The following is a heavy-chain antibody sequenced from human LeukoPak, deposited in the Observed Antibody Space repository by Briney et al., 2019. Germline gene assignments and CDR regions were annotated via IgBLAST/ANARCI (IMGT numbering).Heavy chain of an antibody. D-gene: IGHD2-21*02. CDR3: ARSIGWLPSTNVVTAKGWFDP. CDR1: GGSISSGSYY. Sequence: SQTLSLTCTVAGGSISSGSYYWSWIRQPAGRGLEWIGRIYTSGSTNYNPSLKSRVTISVDTSKNQFSLKLSSVTAADTAVYYCARSIGWLPSTNVVTAKGWFDPWGQGTLVTVSS. J-gene: IGHJ5*02. CDR2: IYTSGST. V-gene: IGHV4-61*02.